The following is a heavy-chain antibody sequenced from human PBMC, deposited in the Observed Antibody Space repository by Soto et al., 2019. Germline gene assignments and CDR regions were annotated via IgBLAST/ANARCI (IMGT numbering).Heavy chain of an antibody. D-gene: IGHD1-26*01. Sequence: SVKVSCKASGGTFSSYAISWVRQAPGQGLEWMGGIIPIFGTANYAQKFQGRVTITADESTSTAYMELSSLRSEDTAVYYCARAVIVGAPPKYNWFDPWGQGTLVTVSS. CDR2: IIPIFGTA. V-gene: IGHV1-69*13. J-gene: IGHJ5*02. CDR3: ARAVIVGAPPKYNWFDP. CDR1: GGTFSSYA.